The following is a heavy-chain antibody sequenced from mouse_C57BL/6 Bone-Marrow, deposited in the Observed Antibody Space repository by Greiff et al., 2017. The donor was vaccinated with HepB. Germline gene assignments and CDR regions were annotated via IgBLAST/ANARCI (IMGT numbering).Heavy chain of an antibody. J-gene: IGHJ4*01. CDR1: GFSLTSYG. Sequence: QVQLQQSGPGLVQPSQSLSITCTVSGFSLTSYGVHWVRQPPGKGLEWLGVIWSGGSTDYNAAFISRLSISKDNSKSQVIFKMNSLQADDTAIYYCAASYYSNYEAMDYWGQGTSVTVSS. V-gene: IGHV2-4*01. CDR2: IWSGGST. D-gene: IGHD2-5*01. CDR3: AASYYSNYEAMDY.